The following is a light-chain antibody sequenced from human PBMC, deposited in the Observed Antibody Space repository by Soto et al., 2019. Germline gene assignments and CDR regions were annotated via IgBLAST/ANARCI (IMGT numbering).Light chain of an antibody. V-gene: IGKV3D-15*01. CDR1: QSVSYN. Sequence: TVMTQSPATLSVSPGDRATLSCSASQSVSYNLAWYQQKPGQAPRLLIYDASTRATGIPARFSGSASGTEFTLTISSLLSEDFAVYYCQQYNNWPLTFGGGTKVEMK. CDR3: QQYNNWPLT. J-gene: IGKJ4*01. CDR2: DAS.